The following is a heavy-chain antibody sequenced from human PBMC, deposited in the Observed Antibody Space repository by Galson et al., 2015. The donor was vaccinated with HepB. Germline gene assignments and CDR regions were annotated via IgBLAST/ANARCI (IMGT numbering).Heavy chain of an antibody. CDR3: ARVRRAGSSGYHIYGPFDY. J-gene: IGHJ4*02. D-gene: IGHD3-22*01. CDR1: GGTFSSYA. Sequence: SVKVSCKASGGTFSSYAISWVRQAPGQGLEWMGGIIPIFGTANYAQKFQGRVTITADKSTSTAYMELSSLRSEDTAVYYCARVRRAGSSGYHIYGPFDYWGQGTLVTVSS. V-gene: IGHV1-69*06. CDR2: IIPIFGTA.